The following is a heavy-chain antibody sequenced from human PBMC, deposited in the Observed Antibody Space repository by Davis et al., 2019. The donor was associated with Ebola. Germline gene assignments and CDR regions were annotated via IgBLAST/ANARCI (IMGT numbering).Heavy chain of an antibody. J-gene: IGHJ6*03. CDR2: IYYSGRT. Sequence: PSETLSLTCTVSGGSVSSGSYFWSWIRQPPGKGLEWIGYIYYSGRTNYNPSLKSRVTISVDTSKNQFSLKLSSVTAADTAVYYCARGPGAIHMDVWGKGTTVTVSS. V-gene: IGHV4-61*01. CDR1: GGSVSSGSYF. D-gene: IGHD4/OR15-4a*01. CDR3: ARGPGAIHMDV.